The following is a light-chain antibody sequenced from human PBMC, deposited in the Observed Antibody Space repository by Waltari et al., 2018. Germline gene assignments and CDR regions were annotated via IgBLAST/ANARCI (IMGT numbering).Light chain of an antibody. CDR1: QSISSW. Sequence: DIQMTQSPSTLSASVGDRVTLTCRASQSISSWLAWYQQKPGKAPKLLIYKASNVESGVPSRFFGSSSGTEFTLTIFSLQPDDFATYYCQQYTSYPYTFGQGTKLEVK. CDR2: KAS. J-gene: IGKJ2*01. CDR3: QQYTSYPYT. V-gene: IGKV1-5*03.